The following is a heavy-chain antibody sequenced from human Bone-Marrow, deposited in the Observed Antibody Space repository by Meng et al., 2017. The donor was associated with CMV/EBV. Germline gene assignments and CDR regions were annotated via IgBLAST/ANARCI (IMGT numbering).Heavy chain of an antibody. V-gene: IGHV4-61*01. J-gene: IGHJ6*02. CDR1: GGSVSSGSYY. CDR2: IYYSGRT. D-gene: IGHD1-26*01. Sequence: SQTLSLTCAVSGGSVSSGSYYWSWIRQPPGKGLEWIGYIYYSGRTNYNPSLKSRVTISVDTSKNQFSLKLSSVTAADTAVYYCARDLSVGATPPYYYGMDVWGQGTTVTVSS. CDR3: ARDLSVGATPPYYYGMDV.